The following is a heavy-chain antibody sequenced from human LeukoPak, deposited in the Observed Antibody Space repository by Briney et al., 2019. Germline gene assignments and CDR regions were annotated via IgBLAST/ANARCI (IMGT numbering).Heavy chain of an antibody. V-gene: IGHV3-30*02. CDR2: IRFDGSNE. CDR3: ARQIGVSIDY. Sequence: GGSPTLSCAASRFTFSNCDMHWVRQAPGKGLEWVTFIRFDGSNEYYADSVRGRFTISRDNSKNTLYLQMSSLRPEDTAVYYCARQIGVSIDYWGQGTLVTVSS. D-gene: IGHD5/OR15-5a*01. CDR1: RFTFSNCD. J-gene: IGHJ4*02.